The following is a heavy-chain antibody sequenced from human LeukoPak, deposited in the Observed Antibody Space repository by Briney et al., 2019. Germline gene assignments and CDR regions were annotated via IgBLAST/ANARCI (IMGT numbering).Heavy chain of an antibody. J-gene: IGHJ4*02. D-gene: IGHD3-10*01. V-gene: IGHV1-2*02. CDR1: GYTFTGYY. Sequence: EASVKVSCKASGYTFTGYYMHWVRQAPGQGLEWMGWINPNSGGTNYAQKFQGRVTMTRDTSISTAYMELSRLRSDDTAVYYCARAYYGSGSSRDDYWGQGTLVTVSS. CDR3: ARAYYGSGSSRDDY. CDR2: INPNSGGT.